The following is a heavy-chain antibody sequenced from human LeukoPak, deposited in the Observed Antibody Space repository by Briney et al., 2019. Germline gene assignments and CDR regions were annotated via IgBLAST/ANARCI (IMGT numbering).Heavy chain of an antibody. CDR2: IYTSGST. D-gene: IGHD1-26*01. CDR1: GGSISSYY. CDR3: AREGSGSYVNWFDP. J-gene: IGHJ5*02. Sequence: ASETLSLTCTVSGGSISSYYWSWIRQPAGKGLEWIGRIYTSGSTNYNPSLKSRVTMSVDTSKNQFSLKLSSVTAADTAVYYCAREGSGSYVNWFDPWGQGTLVTVSS. V-gene: IGHV4-4*07.